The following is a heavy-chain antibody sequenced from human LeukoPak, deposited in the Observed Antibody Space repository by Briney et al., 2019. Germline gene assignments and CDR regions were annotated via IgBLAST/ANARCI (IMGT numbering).Heavy chain of an antibody. D-gene: IGHD5-24*01. Sequence: SETLSLTCAVYGGSFSGYYWSWIRQPPGKGLEWIGEINHSGSTNYNPSLKSRVTISVDTSENQFSLKLSSVTAADTAVYYCARRPRGVRRDGYNIYYFDYWGQGALVTVSS. CDR3: ARRPRGVRRDGYNIYYFDY. J-gene: IGHJ4*02. CDR2: INHSGST. CDR1: GGSFSGYY. V-gene: IGHV4-34*01.